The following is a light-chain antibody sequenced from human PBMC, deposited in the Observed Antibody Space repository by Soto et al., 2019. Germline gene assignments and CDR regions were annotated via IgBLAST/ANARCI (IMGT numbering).Light chain of an antibody. CDR3: VLYMGSGISV. CDR2: NTY. CDR1: SGSVSTSYY. Sequence: QTVVPQEPSFSVSPGGTVTLTCGLSSGSVSTSYYPSWYQQTPGQAPRTLIYNTYTRSSGVPDRFSASILGDKAALTITGAQADDESDDYCVLYMGSGISVFGGGTKVTVL. V-gene: IGLV8-61*01. J-gene: IGLJ2*01.